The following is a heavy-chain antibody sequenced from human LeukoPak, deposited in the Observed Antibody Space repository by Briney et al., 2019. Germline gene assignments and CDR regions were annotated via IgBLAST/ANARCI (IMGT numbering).Heavy chain of an antibody. V-gene: IGHV4-59*08. J-gene: IGHJ4*02. Sequence: SETLSLTCTISGGSISSYYWSWIRQPPGKGLEWIGYIYYTGSTNYNPSLKSRVTISVDTSKNRFSLKLNSVTAADTAVYFCASLEWTDGYTFDYWGQGTLVTVSS. CDR1: GGSISSYY. D-gene: IGHD5-24*01. CDR2: IYYTGST. CDR3: ASLEWTDGYTFDY.